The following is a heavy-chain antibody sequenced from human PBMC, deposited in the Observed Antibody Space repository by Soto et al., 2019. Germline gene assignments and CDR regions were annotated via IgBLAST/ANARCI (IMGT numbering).Heavy chain of an antibody. V-gene: IGHV4-4*02. Sequence: QVQLQESGPGLVKPSGTLSLTCAVSGVSIGSHDWWTWVRQPPGKGLEWIGESHQSGNTNYNSTLGSRVTISLDTSKNRFSLQLTSVTVGDTAVYYCATRDTGRVYWGQGTLVTVSS. D-gene: IGHD5-18*01. CDR1: GVSIGSHDW. CDR2: SHQSGNT. CDR3: ATRDTGRVY. J-gene: IGHJ4*02.